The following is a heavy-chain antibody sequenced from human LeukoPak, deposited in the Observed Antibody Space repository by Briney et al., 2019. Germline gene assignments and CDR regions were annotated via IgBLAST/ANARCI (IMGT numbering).Heavy chain of an antibody. Sequence: ASVKVSCKASGGTFSSYAISWVRQAPGQGLEWMGRIIPILGIANYAQKFQGRVTITADESTSTAYMELSSLRSEDTAVYYCAATIAADAGYYGLDVWGQGTTVTVSS. CDR3: AATIAADAGYYGLDV. CDR1: GGTFSSYA. CDR2: IIPILGIA. D-gene: IGHD6-13*01. J-gene: IGHJ6*02. V-gene: IGHV1-69*04.